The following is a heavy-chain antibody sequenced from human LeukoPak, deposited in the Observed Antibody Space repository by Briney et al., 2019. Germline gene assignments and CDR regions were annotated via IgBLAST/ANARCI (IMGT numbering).Heavy chain of an antibody. CDR2: IWYDGSNK. D-gene: IGHD3-10*01. CDR3: AGDGSGSNALDF. V-gene: IGHV3-30*02. CDR1: GFTFSSYG. J-gene: IGHJ4*02. Sequence: GGSLRLSCAASGFTFSSYGMHWVRQAPGKGLEWVALIWYDGSNKYYADSVKGRFTISRDNSKNTVYLQMNSLRAEDTAVYYCAGDGSGSNALDFWGQGTLVTVSS.